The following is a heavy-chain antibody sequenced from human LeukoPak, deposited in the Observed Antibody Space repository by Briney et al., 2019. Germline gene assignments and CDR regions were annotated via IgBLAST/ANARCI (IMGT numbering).Heavy chain of an antibody. CDR2: IRYDGTNK. D-gene: IGHD3-10*01. J-gene: IGHJ4*02. CDR1: RFTFSSYG. CDR3: AKGVHYYGSGSYFDY. Sequence: GGSLRLSCAASRFTFSSYGMHWVRQAPGKGLEWVAFIRYDGTNKYYADSVKGRFTISRDNSKNTLYLQMNSLRAEDTAVYYCAKGVHYYGSGSYFDYWGQGTLVTVSS. V-gene: IGHV3-30*02.